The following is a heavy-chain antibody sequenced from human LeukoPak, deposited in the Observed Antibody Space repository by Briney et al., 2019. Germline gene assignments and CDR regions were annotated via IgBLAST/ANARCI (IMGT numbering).Heavy chain of an antibody. V-gene: IGHV1-2*02. D-gene: IGHD4/OR15-4a*01. Sequence: GASVKVSCKTSGYTFTGHYMHWVRQAPGQGLEWMGWIDPNTGDTNYSQNIQGRATMTRDTSINTAYMEFTSLGSDDTAVYYCARGRTMDGSTPPFEIWGQGTMVTVSS. CDR1: GYTFTGHY. CDR3: ARGRTMDGSTPPFEI. J-gene: IGHJ3*02. CDR2: IDPNTGDT.